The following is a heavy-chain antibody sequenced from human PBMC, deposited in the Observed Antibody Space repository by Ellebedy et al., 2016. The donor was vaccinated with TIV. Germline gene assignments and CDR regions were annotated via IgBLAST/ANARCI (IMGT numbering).Heavy chain of an antibody. D-gene: IGHD2-15*01. CDR1: GFIFSNYG. CDR3: AKDGGRRTVTPGSRYYYYMDA. CDR2: IPYDGSYK. J-gene: IGHJ6*03. Sequence: GESLKISXAVSGFIFSNYGMHWVRQAPGKGLEWVAFIPYDGSYKYYGDSVKGRLTISRDNDKNTLYLQVNSLRGEDTAVYYCAKDGGRRTVTPGSRYYYYMDAWGKGTTVTVSS. V-gene: IGHV3-30*02.